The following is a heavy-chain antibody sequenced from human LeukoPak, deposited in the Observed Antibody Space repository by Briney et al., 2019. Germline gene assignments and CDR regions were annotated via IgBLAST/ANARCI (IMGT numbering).Heavy chain of an antibody. CDR1: GITFSSYT. V-gene: IGHV3-21*01. CDR3: ARTSDTSGRLYWYFDL. Sequence: GGSLRLSCAASGITFSSYTMNWVRQAPGKGLEWVSFISTSSSYTYYADSVKGRFTISRDNAKNSLYLQMNSLRAEDTAVYYCARTSDTSGRLYWYFDLWGRGTLVTVSS. D-gene: IGHD3-22*01. J-gene: IGHJ2*01. CDR2: ISTSSSYT.